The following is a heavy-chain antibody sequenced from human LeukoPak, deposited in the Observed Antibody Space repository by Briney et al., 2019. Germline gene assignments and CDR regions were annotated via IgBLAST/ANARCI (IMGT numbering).Heavy chain of an antibody. Sequence: SETLSLTCTVSGYSISSGYYWGWIQQPPGKGLEWIGSIYHSGSTYYNPSLKSRVTISVDTSKNQFSLKLSSVTAADTAVYYCARDLEIVATRWFDPWGQGTLVTVSS. D-gene: IGHD5-12*01. V-gene: IGHV4-38-2*02. J-gene: IGHJ5*02. CDR1: GYSISSGYY. CDR2: IYHSGST. CDR3: ARDLEIVATRWFDP.